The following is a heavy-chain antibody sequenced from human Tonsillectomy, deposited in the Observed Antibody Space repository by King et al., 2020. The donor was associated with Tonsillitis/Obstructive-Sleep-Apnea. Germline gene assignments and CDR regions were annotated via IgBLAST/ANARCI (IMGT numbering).Heavy chain of an antibody. V-gene: IGHV4-34*01. D-gene: IGHD5-18*01. CDR3: ARSVADTSSYGYVAGWFDP. J-gene: IGHJ5*02. CDR1: GGSFSGYY. Sequence: VQLQQWGAGLLKPSETLSLTCAVYGGSFSGYYWSWIRQPPGKGLEWIGEINHRGSTNYNPPLKSRVTISVDTSKNQISLKLSSVTVADTAVYYCARSVADTSSYGYVAGWFDPWGQGTLVTVSS. CDR2: INHRGST.